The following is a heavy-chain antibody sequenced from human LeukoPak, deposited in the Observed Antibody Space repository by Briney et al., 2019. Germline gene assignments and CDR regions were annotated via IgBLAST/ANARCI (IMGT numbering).Heavy chain of an antibody. J-gene: IGHJ5*02. CDR1: GGSINSYY. Sequence: PSETLSLTCTVSGGSINSYYWSWIRQPPGKGLEWIGDIYYSGSPDYSPSLKSRVTISVATSKTQFSLKMSSVTAADTAVYYCAREEIRSWFDPWGQGTLVTVSS. CDR2: IYYSGSP. D-gene: IGHD5-24*01. CDR3: AREEIRSWFDP. V-gene: IGHV4-59*01.